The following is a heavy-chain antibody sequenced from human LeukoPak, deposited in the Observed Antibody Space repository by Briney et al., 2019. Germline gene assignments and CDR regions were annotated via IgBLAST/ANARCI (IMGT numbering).Heavy chain of an antibody. Sequence: SETLSLTCTVSGGSISSSSYYWGWIRQPPGKGLEWIGRIYTSGSTNYNPSLKSRVTMSVDTSKNQFSLKLSSVTAADTAVYYCARARDYCSGGSCYPSHFDCWGQGTLVTVSS. CDR3: ARARDYCSGGSCYPSHFDC. CDR2: IYTSGST. J-gene: IGHJ4*02. CDR1: GGSISSSSYY. D-gene: IGHD2-15*01. V-gene: IGHV4-39*07.